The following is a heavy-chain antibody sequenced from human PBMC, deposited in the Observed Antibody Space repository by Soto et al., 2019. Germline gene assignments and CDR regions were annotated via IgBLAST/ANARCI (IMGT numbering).Heavy chain of an antibody. CDR1: GGSISSYY. CDR3: ARAGVVVPAALFDY. V-gene: IGHV4-59*01. Sequence: SETLSLTCTVSGGSISSYYWSWIRQPPGKGLEWIGYIYYSGSTNYNPSLKSRVTISVDTSKNQFSLKLSSVTAADTAVYYCARAGVVVPAALFDYWGQGTLVTVSS. D-gene: IGHD2-2*01. J-gene: IGHJ4*02. CDR2: IYYSGST.